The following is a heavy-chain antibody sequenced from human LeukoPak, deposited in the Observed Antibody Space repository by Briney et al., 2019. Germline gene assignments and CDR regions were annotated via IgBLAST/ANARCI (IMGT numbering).Heavy chain of an antibody. V-gene: IGHV3-30*18. D-gene: IGHD4-23*01. J-gene: IGHJ4*02. CDR2: ISFDGSNN. CDR1: GVTFRTSS. Sequence: PGGSLRLSCAAPGVTFRTSSTNWGRHGPGKGLGWGADISFDGSNNYYAASVKGRFTISRDNSKNTLYLQMSSLRAEDTAVYYCAKGGATTVVTDFDYWGQGTLVTVSS. CDR3: AKGGATTVVTDFDY.